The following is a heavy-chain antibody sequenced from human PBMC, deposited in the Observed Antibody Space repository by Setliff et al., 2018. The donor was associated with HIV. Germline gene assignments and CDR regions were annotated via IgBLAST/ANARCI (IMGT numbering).Heavy chain of an antibody. J-gene: IGHJ6*03. CDR3: ARTTPLAGSDMDL. CDR2: INPNNGGT. V-gene: IGHV1-2*06. Sequence: ASVKVSCKASGYMFTDYYIHWVRQAPGQGLEWMGRINPNNGGTNYVQRLRGRVTMTRDTSINTAYMELSSLRSDDTAVYYCARTTPLAGSDMDLWGKGTTVTVSS. CDR1: GYMFTDYY. D-gene: IGHD3-10*01.